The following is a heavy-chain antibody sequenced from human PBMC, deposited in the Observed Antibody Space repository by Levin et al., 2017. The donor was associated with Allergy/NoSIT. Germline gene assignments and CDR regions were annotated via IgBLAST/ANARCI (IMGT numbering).Heavy chain of an antibody. V-gene: IGHV4-34*01. D-gene: IGHD3/OR15-3a*01. CDR2: INHRGSA. CDR1: GGSFSGHY. Sequence: SETLSLTCGVYGGSFSGHYWSWIRQPPGKGLEWIGEINHRGSANYNRSLKSRVTISEDTSKNRFSPRLSSVTAADTAVYYCARGRGFWTGYYYFDPWGQGTLVTVSS. CDR3: ARGRGFWTGYYYFDP. J-gene: IGHJ5*02.